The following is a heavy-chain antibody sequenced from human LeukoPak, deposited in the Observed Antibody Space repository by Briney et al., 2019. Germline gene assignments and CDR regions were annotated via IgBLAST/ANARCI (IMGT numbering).Heavy chain of an antibody. J-gene: IGHJ5*02. CDR1: GGSFSGYY. Sequence: SETLSLTCAVYGGSFSGYYWSWIRQPPGKGLEWIGEINHSGSTNYNPSLKGRVTISVDTSKNQFSLKLSSVTAADTAVYYCARANVVVVAAKPSWFDPWGQGTLVTVSS. D-gene: IGHD2-15*01. CDR3: ARANVVVVAAKPSWFDP. CDR2: INHSGST. V-gene: IGHV4-34*01.